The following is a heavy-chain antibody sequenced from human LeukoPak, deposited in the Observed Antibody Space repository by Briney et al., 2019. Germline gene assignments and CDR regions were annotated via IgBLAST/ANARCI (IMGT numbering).Heavy chain of an antibody. Sequence: ASVKVSCKASGGTFSSYAISWVRQAPGQGLEWMGGIIPIFGTANYAQKFQGRVTITTDESTSTAYMELSSLGSEDTAVYYCAKPPHSHSRGYCSGGSCPYYFDYWGQGTLVTVSS. V-gene: IGHV1-69*05. J-gene: IGHJ4*02. CDR2: IIPIFGTA. CDR1: GGTFSSYA. D-gene: IGHD2-15*01. CDR3: AKPPHSHSRGYCSGGSCPYYFDY.